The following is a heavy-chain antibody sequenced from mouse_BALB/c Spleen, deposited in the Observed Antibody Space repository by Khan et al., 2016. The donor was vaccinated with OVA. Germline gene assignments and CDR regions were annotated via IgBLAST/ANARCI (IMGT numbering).Heavy chain of an antibody. Sequence: DVKLVESGGGLVQPGGSLKLSCAASGFTFSSNTMSWVRQTPEKRLEWVAYITNDGGSTYYPDTVKGRFTISRDNAKNTLYLQMSSLKSEDTAMYYCARVPTFITTALDYWGQGTSVTVSS. V-gene: IGHV5-12-2*01. CDR1: GFTFSSNT. D-gene: IGHD1-2*01. CDR2: ITNDGGST. J-gene: IGHJ4*01. CDR3: ARVPTFITTALDY.